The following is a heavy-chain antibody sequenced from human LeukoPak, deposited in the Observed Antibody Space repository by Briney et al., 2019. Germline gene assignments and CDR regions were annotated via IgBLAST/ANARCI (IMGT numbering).Heavy chain of an antibody. CDR3: ATEITTVTTLSGYVY. CDR2: ISAYNGNT. J-gene: IGHJ4*02. D-gene: IGHD4-17*01. V-gene: IGHV1-18*01. Sequence: GASVKVSCKASGYTFTSYGISWVRQAPGQGLEWMGWISAYNGNTNYAQKLQGRVTMTTDTSTSTAYMELRSLRSDDTAVYYCATEITTVTTLSGYVYWGQGTLVTVSP. CDR1: GYTFTSYG.